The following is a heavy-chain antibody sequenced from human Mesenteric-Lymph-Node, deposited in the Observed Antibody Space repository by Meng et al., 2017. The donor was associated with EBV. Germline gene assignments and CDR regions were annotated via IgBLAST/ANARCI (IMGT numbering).Heavy chain of an antibody. D-gene: IGHD5-18*01. Sequence: QIPLKESGPHLVKTPQTLTLNCTFSVFSLSTSGVGVGWIRQPPGKALEWLALIYWDDDKRYSPSLKSRLTITKDTSKNQVVLTMTNMDPVDTATYYCAHRRYSYGPGRFDPWGQGTLVTVSS. V-gene: IGHV2-5*02. CDR1: VFSLSTSGVG. CDR2: IYWDDDK. CDR3: AHRRYSYGPGRFDP. J-gene: IGHJ5*02.